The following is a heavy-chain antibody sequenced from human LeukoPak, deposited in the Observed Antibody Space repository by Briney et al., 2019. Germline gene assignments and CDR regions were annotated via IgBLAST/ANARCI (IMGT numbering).Heavy chain of an antibody. CDR2: INPNSGNT. CDR1: GHTFTSYD. Sequence: ASVKASCKAFGHTFTSYDINWVPQSTGQGLECRGWINPNSGNTGYAQKFQGRVTMTRNTSISTAYMELSSLRSEDTAVYYCARGLGFGESRDAFDTWGQGTMVTVSS. D-gene: IGHD3-10*01. J-gene: IGHJ3*02. CDR3: ARGLGFGESRDAFDT. V-gene: IGHV1-8*01.